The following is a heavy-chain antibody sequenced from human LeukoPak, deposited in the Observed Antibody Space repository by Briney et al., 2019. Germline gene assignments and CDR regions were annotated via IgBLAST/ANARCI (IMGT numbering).Heavy chain of an antibody. Sequence: ASVKVSCKSSGYTFTRYGISWVRQAPGQGLEWMGWISAYNGNTNYAQKLQGRVTMTTDTSTSTAYMELRSLRSDDTAVYYCARDTPGYCSGGSCPFDPWGQGTLVTVSS. CDR2: ISAYNGNT. CDR1: GYTFTRYG. D-gene: IGHD2-15*01. J-gene: IGHJ5*02. V-gene: IGHV1-18*01. CDR3: ARDTPGYCSGGSCPFDP.